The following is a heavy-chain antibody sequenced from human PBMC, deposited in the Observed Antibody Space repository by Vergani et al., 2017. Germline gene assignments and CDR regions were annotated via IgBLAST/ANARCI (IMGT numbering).Heavy chain of an antibody. CDR1: GFTFSSYS. D-gene: IGHD3-9*01. CDR3: ARLAKVLRYFDWLANYFDY. J-gene: IGHJ4*02. Sequence: EVQLVESGGGLVKPGGSLRLSCAASGFTFSSYSMNWVRQAPGKGLEWVSSISSSSSYIYYADSVKGRFTISRDNAKNSLYLQMNSLRAEDTAVYYCARLAKVLRYFDWLANYFDYWGQGTLVTVSS. V-gene: IGHV3-21*01. CDR2: ISSSSSYI.